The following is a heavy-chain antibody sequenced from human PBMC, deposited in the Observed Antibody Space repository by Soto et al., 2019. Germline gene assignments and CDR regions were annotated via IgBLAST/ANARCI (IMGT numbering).Heavy chain of an antibody. CDR2: IWYDGSNK. J-gene: IGHJ6*02. V-gene: IGHV3-33*01. D-gene: IGHD6-25*01. CDR1: GFIFSSYG. CDR3: ARDRVIVAAADIDYYYGMDV. Sequence: GGSLRLSCAASGFIFSSYGRHWVRQAPGKGLEGVAVIWYDGSNKYYGDSVKGRFTISRDNSKNTLSLRMNSLRVEDTAVYYCARDRVIVAAADIDYYYGMDVWGRGTTVTVSS.